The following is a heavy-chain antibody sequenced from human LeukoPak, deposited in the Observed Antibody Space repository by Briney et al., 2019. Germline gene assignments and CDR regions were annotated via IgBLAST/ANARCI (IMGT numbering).Heavy chain of an antibody. CDR3: VKVGGSGYYPDI. CDR1: GFTVSSNY. D-gene: IGHD3-22*01. Sequence: PGGSLRLSCAASGFTVSSNYVSWVRQAPGKGLEWVSVIYSGGSTYYADSVKGRFTISRDNSKNTVNLQMNSLRGEDTAVYYCVKVGGSGYYPDIWGQGTMVTVSS. CDR2: IYSGGST. J-gene: IGHJ3*02. V-gene: IGHV3-66*01.